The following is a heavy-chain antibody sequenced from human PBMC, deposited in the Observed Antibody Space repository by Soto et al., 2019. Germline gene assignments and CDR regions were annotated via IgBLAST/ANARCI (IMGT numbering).Heavy chain of an antibody. D-gene: IGHD3-22*01. J-gene: IGHJ4*02. Sequence: QVQLVESGGGVVQPGRSLRLSCAASGFTFSSYGMHWVRQAPGKGLEWVAVIWYDRSNKYYADSVKGRFTISRDNSKNTLYLQMNSLRAEDTAVYYCARGWEVVVFDYWGQGTLVTVSS. CDR3: ARGWEVVVFDY. CDR2: IWYDRSNK. V-gene: IGHV3-33*01. CDR1: GFTFSSYG.